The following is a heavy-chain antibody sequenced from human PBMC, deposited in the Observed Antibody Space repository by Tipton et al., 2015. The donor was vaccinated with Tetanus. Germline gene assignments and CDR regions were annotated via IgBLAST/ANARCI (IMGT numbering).Heavy chain of an antibody. Sequence: TLSLTCAVYGGSFSDYYWSWIRQPPGKGLEWIGEINLSGGTNYNPSLKSRVTISLDTSKNQFSLSLNSVAAADTAVYYCARGKDVDTTMISSLVYWGQGTLVTVSS. CDR3: ARGKDVDTTMISSLVY. D-gene: IGHD5-18*01. CDR1: GGSFSDYY. CDR2: INLSGGT. V-gene: IGHV4-34*01. J-gene: IGHJ4*02.